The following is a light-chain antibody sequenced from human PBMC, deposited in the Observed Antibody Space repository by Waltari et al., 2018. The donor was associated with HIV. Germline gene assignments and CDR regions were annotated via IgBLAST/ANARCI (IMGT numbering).Light chain of an antibody. V-gene: IGLV8-61*01. CDR3: VLYVGSGIYV. CDR2: STN. J-gene: IGLJ1*01. Sequence: QTVVTQEPSFSVSPGGTVTLTCGLSSGSVSTAYYPSWYQQTPGQATRTLIYSTNTRSSAVPDRFSGSILGNKAALTITGAQADDESDYYCVLYVGSGIYVFGTGTKVTVL. CDR1: SGSVSTAYY.